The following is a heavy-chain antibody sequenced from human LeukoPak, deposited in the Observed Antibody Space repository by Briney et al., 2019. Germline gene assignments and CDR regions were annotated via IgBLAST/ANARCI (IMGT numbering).Heavy chain of an antibody. J-gene: IGHJ4*02. D-gene: IGHD4-17*01. Sequence: PSETLSLTCTVSGGSISSGSYYWRWIRQPAGKGLEWIGRIYTSGSTNYNPSLKSRVTISVDTSKNQFSLKLSSVTAADTAVYYCARHDYGDYPVRDYWGQGTLVTVSS. CDR2: IYTSGST. CDR1: GGSISSGSYY. CDR3: ARHDYGDYPVRDY. V-gene: IGHV4-61*02.